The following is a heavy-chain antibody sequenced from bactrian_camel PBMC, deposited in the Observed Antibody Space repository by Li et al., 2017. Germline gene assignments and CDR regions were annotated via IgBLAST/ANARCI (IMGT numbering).Heavy chain of an antibody. Sequence: VQLVESGGGSAQPGGSLRLSCELSVWIYRGLSMAWFRQPPGKEREGVARMTSAGSTSYLDYVKGRFTISRDNAKNTLYLEMNELKPDDTAMYYCVARDSGLCYGWGSSSYKYWGQGTQVTVS. D-gene: IGHD5*01. V-gene: IGHV3S53*01. CDR2: MTSAGST. J-gene: IGHJ4*01. CDR1: VWIYRGLS. CDR3: VARDSGLCYGWGSSSYKY.